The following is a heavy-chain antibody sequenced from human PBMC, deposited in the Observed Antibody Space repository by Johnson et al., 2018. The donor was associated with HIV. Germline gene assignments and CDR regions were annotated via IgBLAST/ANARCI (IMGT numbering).Heavy chain of an antibody. V-gene: IGHV3-30*04. CDR2: ISYDGSNK. D-gene: IGHD4-23*01. J-gene: IGHJ3*02. CDR3: AKESETYGGNIGFQHAFDI. CDR1: GFTFSSYA. Sequence: QVQLVESGGGLVKPGGSLRLSCAASGFTFSSYAMHWVRQAPGKGLEWVAVISYDGSNKYYADSVKGRFTISRDNSKNTLYLQMNSLRAEDTAVYYCAKESETYGGNIGFQHAFDIWGQGTMVTVSS.